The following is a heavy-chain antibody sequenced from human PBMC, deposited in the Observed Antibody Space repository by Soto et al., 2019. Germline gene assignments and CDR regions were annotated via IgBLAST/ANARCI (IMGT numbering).Heavy chain of an antibody. J-gene: IGHJ4*02. Sequence: GESLKISCKGSGYNFANSWIGWVRQMPGKGLEWMGIIFPADSDTKYSPSFQGQVTISADKSINTASLQWTSLKASDTAIYYCARHLSGDYSAFDYWGQGTLVTVSS. D-gene: IGHD4-17*01. CDR3: ARHLSGDYSAFDY. V-gene: IGHV5-51*01. CDR2: IFPADSDT. CDR1: GYNFANSW.